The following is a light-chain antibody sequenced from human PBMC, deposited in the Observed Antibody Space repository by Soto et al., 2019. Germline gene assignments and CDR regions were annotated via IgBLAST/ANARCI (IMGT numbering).Light chain of an antibody. Sequence: EFVLTQSPGTLSLSPGERATLSCRASQTVRNNYLAWYQQKPGQAPRLLIYGASTRATGIPARFSGSGSGTEFTLTISGLQSEDSAIYFCQQYKSWPITFGQGTRLEIK. J-gene: IGKJ5*01. V-gene: IGKV3-15*01. CDR1: QTVRNN. CDR3: QQYKSWPIT. CDR2: GAS.